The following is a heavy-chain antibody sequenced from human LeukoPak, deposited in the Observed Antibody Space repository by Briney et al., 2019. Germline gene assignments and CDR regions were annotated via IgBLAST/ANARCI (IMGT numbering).Heavy chain of an antibody. J-gene: IGHJ4*02. D-gene: IGHD3-16*02. CDR2: FVIVGSTM. V-gene: IGHV3-48*03. CDR1: GFTFSSYE. CDR3: AKSSDYVWGSYRSYYLDY. Sequence: QPGGSLRLSCAASGFTFSSYEMNWFRQAPGKGREWVSTFVIVGSTMYYEDSVKGRFTISRDNAKNSLYLQMNSLRAEDTAVYYCAKSSDYVWGSYRSYYLDYWGQGTLVTVSS.